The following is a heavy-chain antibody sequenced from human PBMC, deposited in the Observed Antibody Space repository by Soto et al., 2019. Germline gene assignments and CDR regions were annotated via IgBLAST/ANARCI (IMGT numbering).Heavy chain of an antibody. Sequence: GGSLRLSCAASGFTFSSYGMHWVRQAPGKGLEWLAVISYDGTVKYYADSVKGRFTMSRDSSENTLYLQMNSLRAEDTAVYYCARDPVDDFWSGSPLVPFDPWGQGTLVTVSS. V-gene: IGHV3-30*03. D-gene: IGHD3-3*01. CDR1: GFTFSSYG. J-gene: IGHJ5*02. CDR2: ISYDGTVK. CDR3: ARDPVDDFWSGSPLVPFDP.